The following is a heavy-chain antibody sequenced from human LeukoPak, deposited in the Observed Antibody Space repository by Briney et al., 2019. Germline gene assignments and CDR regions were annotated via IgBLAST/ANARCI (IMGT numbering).Heavy chain of an antibody. CDR1: GFTFSAYW. D-gene: IGHD6-6*01. J-gene: IGHJ4*02. Sequence: GGSLRLSCAASGFTFSAYWMSWVRQAPGEGLEWVANIKQDGSATYYVDSVKGRFTISRDNSKNTLYLQMNSLRAEDTAVYYCAKDYSGSSSHFDYWGQGTLVTVSS. V-gene: IGHV3-7*01. CDR3: AKDYSGSSSHFDY. CDR2: IKQDGSAT.